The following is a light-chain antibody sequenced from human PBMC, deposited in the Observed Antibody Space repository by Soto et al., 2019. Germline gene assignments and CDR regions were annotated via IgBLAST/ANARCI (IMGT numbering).Light chain of an antibody. V-gene: IGLV1-51*01. CDR3: GTWDSSLSAVV. CDR2: VNN. Sequence: QSVLTQPPSVSAAPGQKVTISCSGSSSNIGNNYVSWYQQPPGTAPRVLIYVNNKRPSGIPDRFSGSKSGTSATLDITGLQTGDEADYFCGTWDSSLSAVVFGGGTKVTVL. J-gene: IGLJ2*01. CDR1: SSNIGNNY.